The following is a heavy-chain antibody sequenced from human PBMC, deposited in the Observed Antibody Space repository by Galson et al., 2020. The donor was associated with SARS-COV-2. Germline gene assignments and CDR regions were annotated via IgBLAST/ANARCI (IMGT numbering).Heavy chain of an antibody. CDR1: GGSISGYS. CDR3: ARDKATGVFDI. J-gene: IGHJ3*02. Sequence: KQWYTLSLTCTVFGGSISGYSWSWIRQPPGKGLEWVGYIYYSGSTNYNPSLKSRVTISVDTSKNQFSLRLNSVTPADTAVYFCARDKATGVFDIWGQGTMVTVSS. V-gene: IGHV4-59*01. CDR2: IYYSGST. D-gene: IGHD7-27*01.